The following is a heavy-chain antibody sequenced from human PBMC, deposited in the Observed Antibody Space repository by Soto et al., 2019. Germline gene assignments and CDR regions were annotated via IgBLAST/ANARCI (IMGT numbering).Heavy chain of an antibody. CDR2: IIPIFGTA. Sequence: GASVKVSCKASGGTFSSYAISWVRQAPGQGLEWMGGIIPIFGTANYAQKFQGRVTITADESTSTAYMELSSLRSEDTAVYYCARLIVVESIAVAGTLNVWGQGTLVTVSS. CDR3: ARLIVVESIAVAGTLNV. V-gene: IGHV1-69*13. CDR1: GGTFSSYA. J-gene: IGHJ4*02. D-gene: IGHD6-19*01.